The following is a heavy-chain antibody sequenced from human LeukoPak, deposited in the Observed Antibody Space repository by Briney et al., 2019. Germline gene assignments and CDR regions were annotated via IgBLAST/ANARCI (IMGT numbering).Heavy chain of an antibody. CDR3: ARARGSTGDYSSWYFDL. CDR1: GFTFSSYD. CDR2: ISGNGDRR. J-gene: IGHJ2*01. V-gene: IGHV3-23*01. Sequence: GGSLRLSCVASGFTFSSYDMNWVRQAPGKGLEWVSGISGNGDRRNYADSVKGRFTISRDNSKNTLYLQMNSLRAEDTAVYYCARARGSTGDYSSWYFDLWGRGTLVTVSS. D-gene: IGHD4-17*01.